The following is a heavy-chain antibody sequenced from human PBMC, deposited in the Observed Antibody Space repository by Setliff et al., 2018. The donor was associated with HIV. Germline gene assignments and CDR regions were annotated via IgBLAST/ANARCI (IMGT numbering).Heavy chain of an antibody. CDR2: IYYSGST. CDR3: ARGPRYGSGNYCYYYYYMDV. D-gene: IGHD3-10*01. CDR1: GGSISSSSYY. J-gene: IGHJ6*03. Sequence: PSETLSLTCTVSGGSISSSSYYWGWIRQPPGKGLEWIGSIYYSGSTNYNPSLKSRVTISVDTSKNQFSLKLSSVTAADTAVYYCARGPRYGSGNYCYYYYYMDVWGKGTTVTAP. V-gene: IGHV4-39*07.